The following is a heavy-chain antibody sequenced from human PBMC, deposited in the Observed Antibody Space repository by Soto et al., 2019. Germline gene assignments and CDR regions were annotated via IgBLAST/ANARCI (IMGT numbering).Heavy chain of an antibody. Sequence: PSETLSLTCTVSGGSISSGDYYWSWIRQPPGKGLEWIGYIYYSGSTYYNPSLKSRVTISVDTSKNQFSLKLSSVTAADTAVYYCARAPAALAGGTDFDYWGQGTLVTVSS. CDR1: GGSISSGDYY. J-gene: IGHJ4*02. CDR3: ARAPAALAGGTDFDY. D-gene: IGHD6-6*01. V-gene: IGHV4-30-4*01. CDR2: IYYSGST.